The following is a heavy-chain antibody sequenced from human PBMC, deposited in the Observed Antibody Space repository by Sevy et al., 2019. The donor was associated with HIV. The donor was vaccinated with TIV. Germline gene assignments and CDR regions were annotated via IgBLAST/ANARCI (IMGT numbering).Heavy chain of an antibody. CDR1: GFTFSSYS. Sequence: GGSLRLSCATSGFTFSSYSMHWVRQAPGKGLEWVATISYDGINKQYADSVKGRFTISRDNFKNSLYLQMNSLRAEDTAVYFCGVERLSSDVAEYFQNWGQRTLVTDSS. J-gene: IGHJ1*01. CDR2: ISYDGINK. D-gene: IGHD1-1*01. CDR3: GVERLSSDVAEYFQN. V-gene: IGHV3-30-3*01.